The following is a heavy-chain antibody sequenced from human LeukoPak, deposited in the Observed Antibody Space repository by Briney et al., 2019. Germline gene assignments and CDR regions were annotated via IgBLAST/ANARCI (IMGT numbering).Heavy chain of an antibody. V-gene: IGHV1-46*01. D-gene: IGHD6-13*01. J-gene: IGHJ4*02. CDR2: INPSGGST. CDR1: GYSFTNYY. Sequence: ASVEVSCKASGYSFTNYYMDWVRQAPGQGLEWMGIINPSGGSTFYAQKFQGRVTMTRDTSTNTVYMELSSLRFEDTAVYYCARGSSSWPKDFDYWGQGTLVTVSS. CDR3: ARGSSSWPKDFDY.